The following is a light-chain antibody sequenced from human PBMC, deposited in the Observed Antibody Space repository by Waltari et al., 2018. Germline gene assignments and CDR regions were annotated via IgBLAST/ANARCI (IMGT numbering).Light chain of an antibody. CDR3: QQYSSFST. CDR2: DAS. J-gene: IGKJ1*01. CDR1: QTIRGW. Sequence: DIQMTQSPSMLSASVGDRVTLTCRASQTIRGWLAWYQLKPGLAPKLLIYDASTLGGGVPSRFSGSGFGTNFTLTISSLQPDDFATYYCQQYSSFSTFGLGTKV. V-gene: IGKV1-5*01.